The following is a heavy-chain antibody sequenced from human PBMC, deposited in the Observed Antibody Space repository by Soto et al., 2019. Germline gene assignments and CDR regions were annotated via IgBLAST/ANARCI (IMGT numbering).Heavy chain of an antibody. CDR1: GFIVDDYA. Sequence: GGSLRLSCVGSGFIVDDYAMHWVRQAPGKGLEWVASVSYDGSNKHYADSVKGRFTISRDNSRNTLDLQMNSLRAEDTAVYYCAKDTYYYDRSGYYTYDHWGQGTQVTVSS. CDR2: VSYDGSNK. CDR3: AKDTYYYDRSGYYTYDH. V-gene: IGHV3-30*18. J-gene: IGHJ4*02. D-gene: IGHD3-22*01.